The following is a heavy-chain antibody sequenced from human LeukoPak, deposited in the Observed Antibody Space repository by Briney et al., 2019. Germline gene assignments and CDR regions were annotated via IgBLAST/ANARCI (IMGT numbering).Heavy chain of an antibody. Sequence: ASVKVSCKASGYTFNYYYMHWVRQAPGQGLEWMGWINPSSGATNYAQKFQGRVTMTRDTSVSTAYMELTRLRSDDSAVFYCIRGPGHYFDYWGQGTVVAVPS. CDR1: GYTFNYYY. CDR3: IRGPGHYFDY. J-gene: IGHJ4*02. CDR2: INPSSGAT. D-gene: IGHD3-10*01. V-gene: IGHV1-2*02.